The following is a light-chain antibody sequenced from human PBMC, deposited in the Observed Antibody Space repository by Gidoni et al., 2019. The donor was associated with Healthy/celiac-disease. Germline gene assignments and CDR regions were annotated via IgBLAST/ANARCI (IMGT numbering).Light chain of an antibody. V-gene: IGLV2-14*03. CDR1: SSDVGGYNY. CDR2: DVS. Sequence: SSLTPPASVSWSPGQSLTISCTGTSSDVGGYNYVSWYQQHPGKAPKLMIYDVSNRPSGVSNRFSGSKSGNTASLTISGLQAEDEADYYCSSYTSSSTLVVFGGGTKLTVL. CDR3: SSYTSSSTLVV. J-gene: IGLJ2*01.